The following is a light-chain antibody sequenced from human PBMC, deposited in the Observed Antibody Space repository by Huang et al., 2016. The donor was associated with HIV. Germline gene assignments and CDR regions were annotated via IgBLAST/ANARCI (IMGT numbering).Light chain of an antibody. V-gene: IGKV1-27*01. CDR2: GAS. Sequence: DIQMTQSPSSLSASLGDRVTITCRASQGIINHLAWYQHKPGKIPKLLIYGASILQSGDPHCFSGSVSGTDLTLTINSLQPEDVATYYCRQYNSAPYTFGQGTKLEIK. J-gene: IGKJ2*01. CDR3: RQYNSAPYT. CDR1: QGIINH.